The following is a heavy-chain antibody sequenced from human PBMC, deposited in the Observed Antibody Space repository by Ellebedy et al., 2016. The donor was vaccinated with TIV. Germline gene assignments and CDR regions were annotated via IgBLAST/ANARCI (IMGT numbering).Heavy chain of an antibody. V-gene: IGHV3-7*01. Sequence: GGSLRLSRAASRFSFSSYWMSWVRQPPGKGLEWVANMRQDGGDKYYVDSVKGRFTVSRDNAKSSLYLLMNCLSAEDTGVYYCATDGSYGDYRSPTHAFEIWGQGTMVTVSS. CDR3: ATDGSYGDYRSPTHAFEI. J-gene: IGHJ3*02. D-gene: IGHD4-17*01. CDR2: MRQDGGDK. CDR1: RFSFSSYW.